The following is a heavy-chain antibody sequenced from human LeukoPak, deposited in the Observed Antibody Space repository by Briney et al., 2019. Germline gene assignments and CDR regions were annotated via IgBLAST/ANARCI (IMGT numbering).Heavy chain of an antibody. Sequence: QPGGSLRLSCAASGFTFSSYEMNWVRQAPGKGLEWISYISTSGSTMYYADSVEGRFTISRDNAKNALYLQLNSLRAEDTAVYYCARDWSYYFDYWGQGTLVTVSS. D-gene: IGHD1-26*01. CDR3: ARDWSYYFDY. J-gene: IGHJ4*02. CDR1: GFTFSSYE. CDR2: ISTSGSTM. V-gene: IGHV3-48*03.